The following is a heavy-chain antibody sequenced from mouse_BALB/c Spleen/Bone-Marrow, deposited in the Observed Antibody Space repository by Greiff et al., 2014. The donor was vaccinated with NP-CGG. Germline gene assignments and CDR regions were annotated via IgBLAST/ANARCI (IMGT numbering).Heavy chain of an antibody. D-gene: IGHD2-1*01. CDR3: AREGVYYGNPYWYFDV. CDR1: GFTFTDCY. V-gene: IGHV7-3*02. Sequence: EVQLVESGGGLVQPGGSLRLSCATSGFTFTDCYMSWVRQPPGKALEWLGFIRNKANGYTTEYSASVKGRFTISRDNSQSILYLQMNTLRAEDSATYYCAREGVYYGNPYWYFDVWGAGTTVTVSS. J-gene: IGHJ1*01. CDR2: IRNKANGYTT.